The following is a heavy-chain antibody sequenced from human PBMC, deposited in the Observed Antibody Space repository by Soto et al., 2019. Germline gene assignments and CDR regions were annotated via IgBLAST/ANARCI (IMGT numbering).Heavy chain of an antibody. CDR3: ARSGATTAFDI. V-gene: IGHV1-69*02. CDR1: GGTFGSYT. D-gene: IGHD1-26*01. J-gene: IGHJ3*02. CDR2: IIPILGIA. Sequence: QVQLVQSGAEVKKPGSSVKVSCKASGGTFGSYTISWVRQAPGQGLEWMGRIIPILGIANYAQKFQGRVTITADKSTSTAYMELSSLRSEDTAVYYCARSGATTAFDIWGQGTMVTVSS.